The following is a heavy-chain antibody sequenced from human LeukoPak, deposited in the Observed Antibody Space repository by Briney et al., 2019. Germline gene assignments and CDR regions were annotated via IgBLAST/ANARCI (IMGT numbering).Heavy chain of an antibody. CDR3: ARDEAIVVVITTFLDY. J-gene: IGHJ4*02. CDR2: SSSSSSYI. Sequence: GGSLRLSCAASGFTFSSYSMNWVRQAPGKGLEWVSSSSSSSSYIYYADSVKGRFTISRDNAKNSLYLQMNSLRAEDTAVYYCARDEAIVVVITTFLDYWGQGTLVTVSS. D-gene: IGHD3-22*01. CDR1: GFTFSSYS. V-gene: IGHV3-21*04.